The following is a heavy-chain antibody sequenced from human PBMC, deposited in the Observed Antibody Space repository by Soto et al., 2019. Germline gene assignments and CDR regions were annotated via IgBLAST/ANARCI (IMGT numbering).Heavy chain of an antibody. J-gene: IGHJ4*02. CDR1: GFTFSSYA. CDR2: ISGSGGST. D-gene: IGHD2-15*01. Sequence: GGSLRLSCAASGFTFSSYAMSWVRQAPGKGLEWVSAISGSGGSTYYADSVRGRFTISGDNSKNTLYLQMNSLRAEDTAVYYCAKDLPRYCSGGSCYNDYWGQGPLVTVSS. V-gene: IGHV3-23*01. CDR3: AKDLPRYCSGGSCYNDY.